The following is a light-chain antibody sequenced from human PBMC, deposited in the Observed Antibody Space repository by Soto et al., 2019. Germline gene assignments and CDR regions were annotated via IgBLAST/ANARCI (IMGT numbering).Light chain of an antibody. J-gene: IGKJ1*01. Sequence: EIVLTQSPGTLSLSPGERATLSCRASQSVSSSYLAWYQHKPGQAPRLLIYGASSRATGIPDRFRGSGSGTDVTLTISRLEPEDFAVYYCQQYGSSPRTFGQGTKVEIK. V-gene: IGKV3-20*01. CDR2: GAS. CDR1: QSVSSSY. CDR3: QQYGSSPRT.